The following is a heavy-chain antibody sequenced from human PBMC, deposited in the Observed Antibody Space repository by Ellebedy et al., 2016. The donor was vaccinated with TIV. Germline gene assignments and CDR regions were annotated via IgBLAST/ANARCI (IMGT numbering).Heavy chain of an antibody. CDR2: IIPIFGTA. Sequence: SVKVSXXASGGTFSSYAISWVRQAPGQGLEWMGGIIPIFGTANYAQKFQGRVTITADESTSTAYMELSSLRSEDTAVYYCAREVVPAAPFDPWGQGTLVTVSS. V-gene: IGHV1-69*13. CDR1: GGTFSSYA. D-gene: IGHD2-2*01. J-gene: IGHJ5*02. CDR3: AREVVPAAPFDP.